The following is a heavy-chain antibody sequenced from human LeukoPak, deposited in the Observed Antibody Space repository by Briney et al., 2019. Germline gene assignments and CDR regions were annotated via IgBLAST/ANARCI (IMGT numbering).Heavy chain of an antibody. D-gene: IGHD3-10*01. Sequence: ASVKVSCKASGYTFTSYGISWVRQAPGQGLEWMGWISAYNGNTNYAQKLQGRVTMTTDTSTSTAYMELSSLRSEDTAVYYCARGWNYYGSGSYLYYFDYWGQGTLVTVSS. CDR2: ISAYNGNT. CDR1: GYTFTSYG. CDR3: ARGWNYYGSGSYLYYFDY. V-gene: IGHV1-18*01. J-gene: IGHJ4*02.